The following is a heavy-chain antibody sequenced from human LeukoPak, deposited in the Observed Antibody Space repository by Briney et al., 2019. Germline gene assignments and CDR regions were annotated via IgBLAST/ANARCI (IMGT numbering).Heavy chain of an antibody. CDR3: ARVGPYCSSTSCFMGDYYYYYYMDV. J-gene: IGHJ6*03. CDR2: INHSGST. V-gene: IGHV4-34*01. D-gene: IGHD2-2*01. CDR1: GGSFSGYY. Sequence: PSETLSLTCAVYGGSFSGYYWSWIRQPPGKGLEWIGEINHSGSTNYNPSLKSRVTISVDTSKNQFSLKLSSVTAADTAVYYCARVGPYCSSTSCFMGDYYYYYYMDVWGKGTTVTVSS.